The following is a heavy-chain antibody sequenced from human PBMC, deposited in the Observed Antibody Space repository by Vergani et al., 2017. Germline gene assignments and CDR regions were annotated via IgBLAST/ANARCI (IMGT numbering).Heavy chain of an antibody. D-gene: IGHD4-11*01. CDR2: IDHTGRP. Sequence: QVQLQQWGGGLLKPSETLSLTCVVNGGSFTSYHWTWIRQSPGEGLEWVGDIDHTGRPDYNPSLKSRLTRSVDKSLNQFSLTLNSVTATDTAIYFCARVNTETNGHLYYYYYMDVWGQGTAVTVS. CDR1: GGSFTSYH. CDR3: ARVNTETNGHLYYYYYMDV. J-gene: IGHJ6*03. V-gene: IGHV4-34*01.